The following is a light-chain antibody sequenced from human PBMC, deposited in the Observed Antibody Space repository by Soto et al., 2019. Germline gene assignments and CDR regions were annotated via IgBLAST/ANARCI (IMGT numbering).Light chain of an antibody. Sequence: ETVMTQSPATLSESPGERATLSCRASQSVRRNLAWYHQKPGQTPRLLMHGASTRATGIPASFSGSGSGTEFTLTISSLQSEDFAVYYCQHYNNWPPEFGQGTKVDSK. J-gene: IGKJ1*01. CDR2: GAS. CDR1: QSVRRN. CDR3: QHYNNWPPE. V-gene: IGKV3-15*01.